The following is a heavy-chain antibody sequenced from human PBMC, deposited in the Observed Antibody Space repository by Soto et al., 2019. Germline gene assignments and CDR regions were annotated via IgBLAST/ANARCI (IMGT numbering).Heavy chain of an antibody. V-gene: IGHV1-2*02. J-gene: IGHJ4*02. CDR1: GYTFTGYY. CDR3: ARGVCSSTSCYLDFDY. CDR2: INPNSGGT. D-gene: IGHD2-2*01. Sequence: QVQLVQSGAEVKKPGASVKVSCKASGYTFTGYYMHWVRQAPGQGLEWMGWINPNSGGTNYAQKFPGGVTMTRDTSISTADMELSRLRSDDTAVYYGARGVCSSTSCYLDFDYWGQGTLVTVSS.